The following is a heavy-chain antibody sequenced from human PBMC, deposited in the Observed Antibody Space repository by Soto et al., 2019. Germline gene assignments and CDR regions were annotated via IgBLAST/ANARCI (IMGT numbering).Heavy chain of an antibody. CDR3: AKDLFSNWNDENWFDP. CDR2: ISWNSGSI. Sequence: GGSLRLSCAASGFTFDDYAMHWVRQAPGKGLEWVSGISWNSGSIGYADSVRGRFTISRDNAKNSLYLQMNSLGAEDTALYYCAKDLFSNWNDENWFDPWGQGTLVTVSS. CDR1: GFTFDDYA. D-gene: IGHD1-1*01. J-gene: IGHJ5*02. V-gene: IGHV3-9*01.